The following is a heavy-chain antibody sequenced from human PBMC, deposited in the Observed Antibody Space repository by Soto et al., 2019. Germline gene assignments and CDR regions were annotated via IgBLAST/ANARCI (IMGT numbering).Heavy chain of an antibody. Sequence: QVQLQESGPGLVKPSQTLSLTCTVSGGSISSGGYYWSWIRQHPGKGLEWIGYIYYSGSTYYKPSLESRVTISVDTSKNQFALKLSSVTAADTAVYYCARGGGYNTAFDYWGQGTLVTVSS. CDR1: GGSISSGGYY. CDR3: ARGGGYNTAFDY. V-gene: IGHV4-31*03. D-gene: IGHD5-12*01. J-gene: IGHJ4*02. CDR2: IYYSGST.